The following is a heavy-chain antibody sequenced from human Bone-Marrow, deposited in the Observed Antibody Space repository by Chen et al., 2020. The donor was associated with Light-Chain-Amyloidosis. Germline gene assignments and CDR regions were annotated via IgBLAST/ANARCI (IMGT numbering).Heavy chain of an antibody. J-gene: IGHJ4*02. CDR2: IYPDDSDA. D-gene: IGHD5-12*01. CDR3: ARRRDGYNFDY. CDR1: GYTFPNYW. V-gene: IGHV5-51*01. Sequence: EVQLEQSGQEVKKPGESRKKEGKGDGYTFPNYWIGWVRQMPGKGLEWMGVIYPDDSDARYSPSFEGHVPISADKSITTAYLQWRSLKASDTAMYYCARRRDGYNFDYWGQGPLVTVSS.